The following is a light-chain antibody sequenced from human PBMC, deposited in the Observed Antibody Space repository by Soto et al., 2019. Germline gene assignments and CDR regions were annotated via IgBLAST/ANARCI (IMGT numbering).Light chain of an antibody. CDR1: SSDVGGYNY. CDR2: DVS. V-gene: IGLV2-11*01. Sequence: QSALTQPRSVSGSPGQSVTISCTGTSSDVGGYNYVSWYQQHPGKAPKLMIYDVSKRPSGVPDRFSGSKSGNTASLTISGPQGGDEAVYYCCSFAGSYTWVFGGGTRVTAL. J-gene: IGLJ3*02. CDR3: CSFAGSYTWV.